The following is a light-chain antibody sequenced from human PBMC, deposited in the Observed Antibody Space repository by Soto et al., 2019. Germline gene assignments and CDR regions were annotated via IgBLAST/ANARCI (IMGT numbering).Light chain of an antibody. CDR3: QHSNSYAEA. J-gene: IGKJ1*01. Sequence: DIQMTQYPSTLSGSVGDIVPVSCRASQTISSWLAWYQQKPGKAPKLLIYKASTLKSGVPSRFSGSGSGTEFTLTIRTLQPDDFATYNCQHSNSYAEAFGEGTKVDIK. V-gene: IGKV1-5*03. CDR1: QTISSW. CDR2: KAS.